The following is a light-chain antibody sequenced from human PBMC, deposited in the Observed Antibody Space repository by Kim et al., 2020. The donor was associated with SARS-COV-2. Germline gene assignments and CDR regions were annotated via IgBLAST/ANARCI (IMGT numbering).Light chain of an antibody. CDR2: QDS. CDR3: QAWDSSTGV. J-gene: IGLJ3*02. Sequence: SVSPRQTASIACSGDKLGDKYACWYQQKPGQSPVLVIYQDSKRTSGIPGRFSGSNSGNTATLTISGTQAMDEADYYCQAWDSSTGVFGGGTQLTVL. CDR1: KLGDKY. V-gene: IGLV3-1*01.